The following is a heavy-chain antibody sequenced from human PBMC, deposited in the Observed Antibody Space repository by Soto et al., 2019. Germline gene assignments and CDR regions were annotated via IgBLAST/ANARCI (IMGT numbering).Heavy chain of an antibody. D-gene: IGHD5-18*01. J-gene: IGHJ3*02. V-gene: IGHV3-11*01. CDR3: ARENGVDTRHWANDAFDI. CDR2: ISSSGSTI. CDR1: GVTFSDYY. Sequence: PGGSLRLSCAASGVTFSDYYMGWIRQAPGKGLEWVSYISSSGSTIYYADSVKGRFTISRDNAKNSLYLQMNSLRAEDTAVYYCARENGVDTRHWANDAFDIWGQGTMVTVSS.